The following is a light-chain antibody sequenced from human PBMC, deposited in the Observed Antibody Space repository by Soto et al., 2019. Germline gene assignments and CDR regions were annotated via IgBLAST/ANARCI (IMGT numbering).Light chain of an antibody. Sequence: DIQMTQSPSSLSASVGDRVTITCQASQDTSNYLNWYQQKPGKAPKLLIYDASNLETGVPSRFSGRGSVTEFTFTISSLQPEDIATYYCQQYDNLPPFTFGPGTKVDIK. CDR2: DAS. V-gene: IGKV1-33*01. J-gene: IGKJ3*01. CDR3: QQYDNLPPFT. CDR1: QDTSNY.